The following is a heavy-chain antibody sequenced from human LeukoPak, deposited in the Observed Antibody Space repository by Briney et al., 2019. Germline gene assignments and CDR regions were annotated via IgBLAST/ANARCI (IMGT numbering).Heavy chain of an antibody. Sequence: PGGSLRLSCAASGFTFSTYSMNWVRRAPGKGLEWVSSISSTSSYIYYADSVKGRFTISRDNAKNSLYLQMNSLRAEDTALYYCARDGLVRGVTPAEDDPWGQGTLVTVSS. CDR2: ISSTSSYI. CDR1: GFTFSTYS. D-gene: IGHD3-10*01. J-gene: IGHJ5*02. CDR3: ARDGLVRGVTPAEDDP. V-gene: IGHV3-21*01.